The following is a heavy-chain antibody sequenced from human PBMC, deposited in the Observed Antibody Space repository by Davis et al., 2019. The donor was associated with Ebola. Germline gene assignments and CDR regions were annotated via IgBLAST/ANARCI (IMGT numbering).Heavy chain of an antibody. CDR3: ARAHYRYNWNYDVSPWNY. CDR2: INPHNGNT. J-gene: IGHJ4*02. CDR1: GYTFTNYG. D-gene: IGHD1-7*01. Sequence: AASVKVSCKASGYTFTNYGITWVRQAPGQGLEWMGWINPHNGNTNYAQKLQGRVTMTTDTSTSTAYMELRSLRSDDTAVYYCARAHYRYNWNYDVSPWNYWGQGTLVTVSS. V-gene: IGHV1-18*04.